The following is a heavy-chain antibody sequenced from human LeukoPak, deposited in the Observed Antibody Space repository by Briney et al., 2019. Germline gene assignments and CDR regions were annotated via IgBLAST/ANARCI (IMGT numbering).Heavy chain of an antibody. D-gene: IGHD6-13*01. CDR2: ISPYNGKT. CDR3: ARDGKQQLGFDY. Sequence: ASVKVSCKASGYTFTSYGISWVRQAPGQGLEWMGWISPYNGKTNYAQNFQGRVTMTTDTATSTAYMELRSLRSDDTAVYYCARDGKQQLGFDYWGQGTLVTVSS. CDR1: GYTFTSYG. V-gene: IGHV1-18*01. J-gene: IGHJ4*02.